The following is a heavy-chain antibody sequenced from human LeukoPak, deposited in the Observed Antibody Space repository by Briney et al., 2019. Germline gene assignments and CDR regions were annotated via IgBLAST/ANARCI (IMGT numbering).Heavy chain of an antibody. CDR2: FDPEDGET. Sequence: ASVNVSCQVSGYTLTELSMHWLRQAPGKGLEGMGGFDPEDGETIYAQKFQGRVTMTEDTSTDTAYMELSSLRSEDTAVYYCATVTTGTTGWFDSWGQGTLVTVSS. CDR3: ATVTTGTTGWFDS. J-gene: IGHJ5*01. D-gene: IGHD1-1*01. V-gene: IGHV1-24*01. CDR1: GYTLTELS.